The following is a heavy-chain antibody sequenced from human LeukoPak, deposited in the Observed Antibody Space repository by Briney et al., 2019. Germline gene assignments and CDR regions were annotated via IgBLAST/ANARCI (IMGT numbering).Heavy chain of an antibody. J-gene: IGHJ5*01. CDR1: GFTFSAHW. V-gene: IGHV3-74*01. Sequence: GGSLTLSCAGSGFTFSAHWMHWIRQSPGKGLVWVARITHEGGDANYADSVKGRFTISRDNANKVLYLEMNSLTADDTGVYYCARVLTYFDLWGQGTLVTVSS. CDR2: ITHEGGDA. CDR3: ARVLTYFDL.